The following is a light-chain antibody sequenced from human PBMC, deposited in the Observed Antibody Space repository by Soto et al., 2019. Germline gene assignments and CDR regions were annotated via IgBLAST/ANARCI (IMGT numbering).Light chain of an antibody. CDR3: ATWDDSLNGFYV. V-gene: IGLV1-47*01. CDR2: RNN. J-gene: IGLJ1*01. Sequence: QSVLTQPPSASGTPGQGGTISCSGSTSNIGRNYVYWYQQLPGTAPKLLIYRNNQRPSGVPDRFSGSKSGTSASLAISGLRSDDEADYFCATWDDSLNGFYVFGTGSKVTVL. CDR1: TSNIGRNY.